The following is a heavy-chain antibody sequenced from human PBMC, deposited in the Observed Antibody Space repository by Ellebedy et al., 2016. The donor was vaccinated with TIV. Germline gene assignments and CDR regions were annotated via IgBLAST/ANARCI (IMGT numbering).Heavy chain of an antibody. CDR1: GGSVSSGSYY. Sequence: SETLSLTCTVSGGSVSSGSYYWSWIRQPPGKGLEWIGYIYYSGSTNYNPSLKSRVTISVDTSKNQFSLKLSSVTAADTAVYYCARVYCSGGSCYDWFDPWGQGTLVTVSS. D-gene: IGHD2-15*01. J-gene: IGHJ5*02. CDR3: ARVYCSGGSCYDWFDP. V-gene: IGHV4-61*01. CDR2: IYYSGST.